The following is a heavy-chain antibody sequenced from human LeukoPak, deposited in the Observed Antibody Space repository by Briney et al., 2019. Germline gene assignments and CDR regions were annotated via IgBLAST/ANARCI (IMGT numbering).Heavy chain of an antibody. J-gene: IGHJ4*02. Sequence: QPGGSLRLSCAASGFTFSSYAMHWVRQAPGKGLEWVAVISYDGSNKYYADSVKGRFTISRDNSKNTLYLQMNSLRAEDTAVYYCAKVFAAGDSSGYYYYPLGYWGQGTLVTVSS. V-gene: IGHV3-30-3*01. CDR3: AKVFAAGDSSGYYYYPLGY. CDR2: ISYDGSNK. CDR1: GFTFSSYA. D-gene: IGHD3-22*01.